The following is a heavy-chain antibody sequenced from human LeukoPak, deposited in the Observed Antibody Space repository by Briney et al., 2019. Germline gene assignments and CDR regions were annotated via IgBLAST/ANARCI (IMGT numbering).Heavy chain of an antibody. V-gene: IGHV1-18*01. J-gene: IGHJ3*02. CDR3: ARDLRSVYYDSSGYYYLDAFDI. CDR1: GYTFTSYG. D-gene: IGHD3-22*01. CDR2: ISAYNGNT. Sequence: GASVKISCKASGYTFTSYGISWVRQAPGQGLEWMGWISAYNGNTNYAQKLQGRVTMTTDTSTSTAYMELRSLRSDDTAVYYCARDLRSVYYDSSGYYYLDAFDIWGQGTMVTVSS.